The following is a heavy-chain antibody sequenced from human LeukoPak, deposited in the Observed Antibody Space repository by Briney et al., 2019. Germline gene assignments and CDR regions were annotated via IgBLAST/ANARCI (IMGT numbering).Heavy chain of an antibody. D-gene: IGHD3-10*01. Sequence: AASVKVSCKASGYTFTGYYMHWVRQAPGQGLEWMGWVNPNSGGTNYAQKLQGRVTMTTDTSTSTAYMELRSLRSDDTAVYYCARDIFAGTMVRGVYDTFDIWGQGTMVTVSS. V-gene: IGHV1-2*02. J-gene: IGHJ3*02. CDR1: GYTFTGYY. CDR2: VNPNSGGT. CDR3: ARDIFAGTMVRGVYDTFDI.